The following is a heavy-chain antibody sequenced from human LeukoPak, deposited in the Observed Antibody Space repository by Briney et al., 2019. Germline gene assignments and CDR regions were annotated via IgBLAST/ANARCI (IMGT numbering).Heavy chain of an antibody. CDR2: IYTSGST. D-gene: IGHD1-26*01. CDR1: GGTISSYN. CDR3: ARDAFGLLLNYWYFDL. J-gene: IGHJ2*01. V-gene: IGHV4-4*07. Sequence: SETLSLTCAVSGGTISSYNWSWIRQPAGKGLEWIGRIYTSGSTNYNPSLKIRVTMSVDTSKNQFSLKLSSVTAADTAVYYCARDAFGLLLNYWYFDLWGRGTLVTVSS.